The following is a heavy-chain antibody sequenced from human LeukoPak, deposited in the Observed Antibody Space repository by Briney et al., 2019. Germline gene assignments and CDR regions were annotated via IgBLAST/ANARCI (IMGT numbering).Heavy chain of an antibody. J-gene: IGHJ4*02. CDR2: ISGSGGST. D-gene: IGHD6-13*01. CDR1: GFTFSSYA. CDR3: ARDLRAAAGQPFDY. Sequence: HPGGSLRLSCAASGFTFSSYAMSWVRQAPGKGLEWVSAISGSGGSTYYADSVKGRFTISRDNSKNTLYLQMNSLRAEDTAVYYCARDLRAAAGQPFDYWGQGTLVTVSS. V-gene: IGHV3-23*01.